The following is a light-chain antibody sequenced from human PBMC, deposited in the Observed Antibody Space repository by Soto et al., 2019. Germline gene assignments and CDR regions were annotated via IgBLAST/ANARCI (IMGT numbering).Light chain of an antibody. J-gene: IGKJ1*01. CDR3: HQYGNSPQT. V-gene: IGKV3-20*01. Sequence: EVVLTQSPATLSLSPGERASLSCRAGQGVSSYLAWYQQKPGQAPRLLIHGASTRATGIPARFSGSGSGTDFTLTISRLEPEDFAVYYCHQYGNSPQTFGEGTKVDIK. CDR2: GAS. CDR1: QGVSSY.